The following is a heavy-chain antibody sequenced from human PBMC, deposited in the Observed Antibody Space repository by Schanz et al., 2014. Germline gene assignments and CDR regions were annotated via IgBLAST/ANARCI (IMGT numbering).Heavy chain of an antibody. Sequence: QMQLVESGGGVVQPGRSLRLSCAASGFTFSNYAMHWVRQAPGKGPEWMAVVCYDGSKKYYADSVKGRFTTSRDNSKNTMYLQMNSLRAEDTAVYYCARDYAGFDCWGQGTLVTVSS. D-gene: IGHD3-16*01. CDR3: ARDYAGFDC. V-gene: IGHV3-33*08. J-gene: IGHJ4*02. CDR1: GFTFSNYA. CDR2: VCYDGSKK.